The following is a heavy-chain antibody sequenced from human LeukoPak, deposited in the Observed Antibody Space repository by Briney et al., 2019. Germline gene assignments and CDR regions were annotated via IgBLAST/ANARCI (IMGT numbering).Heavy chain of an antibody. Sequence: GRSLRLSCAASGFTFSSYGMHWVRQAPGKGLEWVAVIWYDGSNKYYADSVKGRFTISRDNSKNTLYLQMNSLRAEDTAVYYCASGPSYWYYWGQGTLVTVSS. V-gene: IGHV3-33*01. CDR2: IWYDGSNK. J-gene: IGHJ4*02. D-gene: IGHD1-26*01. CDR3: ASGPSYWYY. CDR1: GFTFSSYG.